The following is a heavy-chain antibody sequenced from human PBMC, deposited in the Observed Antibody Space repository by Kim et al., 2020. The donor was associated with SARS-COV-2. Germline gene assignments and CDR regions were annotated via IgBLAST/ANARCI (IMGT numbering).Heavy chain of an antibody. D-gene: IGHD3-3*02. CDR2: IVVGSGNT. J-gene: IGHJ6*02. Sequence: SVKVSCKASGFTFTSSAVQWVRQARGQRLEWIGWIVVGSGNTNYAQKFQERVTITRDMSTSTAYMELSSLRSEDTAVYYCAALAFEGHSYGMDVWGQGTTVTVSS. V-gene: IGHV1-58*01. CDR1: GFTFTSSA. CDR3: AALAFEGHSYGMDV.